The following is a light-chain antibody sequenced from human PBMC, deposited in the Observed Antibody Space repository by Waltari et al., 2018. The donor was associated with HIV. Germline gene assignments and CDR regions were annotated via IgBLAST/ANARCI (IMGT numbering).Light chain of an antibody. V-gene: IGLV3-1*01. CDR1: KLGDKY. CDR2: EDS. J-gene: IGLJ2*01. Sequence: SYELTQPPSVSVSPGQTASITCSGDKLGDKYACWYQQKPGQSPVLVIYEDSKRPSGIPARFSGPNSGNTATLTISGTQAMDEADYYCQAWDSSVVFGGGTKLTVL. CDR3: QAWDSSVV.